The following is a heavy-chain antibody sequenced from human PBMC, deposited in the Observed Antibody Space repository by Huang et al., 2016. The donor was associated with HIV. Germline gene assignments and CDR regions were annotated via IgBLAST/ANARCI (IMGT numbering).Heavy chain of an antibody. CDR1: GYSFSSYW. J-gene: IGHJ4*02. V-gene: IGHV5-51*01. Sequence: GAEVKKPGESLKISCKGSGYSFSSYWFAWVRQIPGKVLEWMGIIFPDDSDTTYSPSFEGQVTVSADKSIGSAYLQWSSLKASDTAMYYCARRFSSSSGYFDYWGQGSLVTVSS. CDR2: IFPDDSDT. D-gene: IGHD6-6*01. CDR3: ARRFSSSSGYFDY.